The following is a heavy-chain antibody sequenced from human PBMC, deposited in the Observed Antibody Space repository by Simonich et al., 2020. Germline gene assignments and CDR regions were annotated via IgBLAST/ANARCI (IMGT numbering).Heavy chain of an antibody. CDR2: ISYDGSNK. J-gene: IGHJ3*02. D-gene: IGHD7-27*01. V-gene: IGHV3-30*07. CDR1: GFTFRSYD. Sequence: QVPLVESGGGVVPPGRSLRLSCEASGFTFRSYDMHWVSQAPCNGGEWVAVISYDGSNKDYADPVKGRFTISRDNSKNTLYLQMYSLRAEDTAVYYCAREDLTGDAFDIWGQGTMVTVSS. CDR3: AREDLTGDAFDI.